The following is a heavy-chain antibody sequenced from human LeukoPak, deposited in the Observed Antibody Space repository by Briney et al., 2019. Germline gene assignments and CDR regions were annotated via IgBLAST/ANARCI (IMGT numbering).Heavy chain of an antibody. D-gene: IGHD3-22*01. CDR3: ARDQNKYDSSGYYYYQYGMDV. J-gene: IGHJ6*02. V-gene: IGHV4-30-4*01. CDR1: GGSISSGDYY. Sequence: SQTLSLTCTVSGGSISSGDYYWTWIRQPPGKGLEWIGYIYYSGNTHYNRSLKSRVSISVDTAKNQFSLNLSSVTAADTAVYYCARDQNKYDSSGYYYYQYGMDVWGQGTTVTVSS. CDR2: IYYSGNT.